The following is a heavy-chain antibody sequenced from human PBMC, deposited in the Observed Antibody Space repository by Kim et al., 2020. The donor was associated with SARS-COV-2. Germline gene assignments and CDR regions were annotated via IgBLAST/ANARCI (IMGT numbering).Heavy chain of an antibody. J-gene: IGHJ4*02. CDR2: INPSGGST. V-gene: IGHV1-46*01. D-gene: IGHD6-13*01. CDR3: ARGGAAAAGYAHWSFDY. CDR1: GYTFTSYY. Sequence: ASVKVSCKASGYTFTSYYMHWVRQAPGQGLEWMGIINPSGGSTSYAQKFQGRVTMTRDTSTSTVYMELSSLRSEDTAVYYCARGGAAAAGYAHWSFDYWGQGTLVTVSS.